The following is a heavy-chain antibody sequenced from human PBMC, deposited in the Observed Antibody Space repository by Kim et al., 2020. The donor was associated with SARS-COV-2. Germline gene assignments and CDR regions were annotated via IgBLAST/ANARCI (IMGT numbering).Heavy chain of an antibody. D-gene: IGHD3-3*01. J-gene: IGHJ4*02. Sequence: GGSLRLSCAASGFTFSSYAMYWVRQAPGKGLEWVAVISYDGSNKYYADSVKGRFTISRDNSKNTLYLQMNSLRAEDTAVYYCARASGADYDFWSGYLDYWGQGTLVTVSS. CDR1: GFTFSSYA. V-gene: IGHV3-30*04. CDR3: ARASGADYDFWSGYLDY. CDR2: ISYDGSNK.